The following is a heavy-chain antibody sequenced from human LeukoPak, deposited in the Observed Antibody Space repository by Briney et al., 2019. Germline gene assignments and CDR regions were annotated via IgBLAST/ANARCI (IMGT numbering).Heavy chain of an antibody. CDR3: ARDATSTSSGWYGNDY. CDR2: INPNSGGT. J-gene: IGHJ4*02. Sequence: ASVKVSCKASGYTFTGYYMHWARQAPGQGLEWMGWINPNSGGTNYAQKFQGRVTMTRDTSISTAYMELSRLRSDDTAVYYCARDATSTSSGWYGNDYWGQGTLVTVSS. D-gene: IGHD6-19*01. CDR1: GYTFTGYY. V-gene: IGHV1-2*02.